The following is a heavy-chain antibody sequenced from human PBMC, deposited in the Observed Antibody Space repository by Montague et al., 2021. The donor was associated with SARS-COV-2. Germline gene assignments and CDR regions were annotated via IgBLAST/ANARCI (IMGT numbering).Heavy chain of an antibody. J-gene: IGHJ4*02. D-gene: IGHD3-9*01. Sequence: PALVKPTQTLTLTCTFSGFSLSTSGMCVSWIRQPPGKALEWLALIDWDDDKYYSTSLKTRLTISKDNSKNQVVLTMTNMDPVDTATYYCARIRDYDILTGSYSGFYYWGQGTLVTVSS. V-gene: IGHV2-70*01. CDR2: IDWDDDK. CDR1: GFSLSTSGMC. CDR3: ARIRDYDILTGSYSGFYY.